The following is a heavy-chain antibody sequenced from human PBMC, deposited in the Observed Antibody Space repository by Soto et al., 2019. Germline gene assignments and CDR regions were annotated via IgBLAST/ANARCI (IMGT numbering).Heavy chain of an antibody. J-gene: IGHJ6*02. CDR3: ARENYDFWSSFELYYYGMDV. CDR2: TRNKANSYTT. D-gene: IGHD3-3*01. V-gene: IGHV3-72*01. Sequence: GGSLRLSCAASGFTFSDHYMDWVRQAPGKGLEWVGRTRNKANSYTTEYAASVKGRSTISRDDSKNSLYLQMNSLKTEDTAVYYCARENYDFWSSFELYYYGMDVWGQGTTVTVSS. CDR1: GFTFSDHY.